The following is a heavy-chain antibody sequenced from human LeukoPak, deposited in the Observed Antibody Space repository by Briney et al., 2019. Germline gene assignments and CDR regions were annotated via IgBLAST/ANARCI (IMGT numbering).Heavy chain of an antibody. CDR3: ARDSYCSGGSCSFFY. J-gene: IGHJ4*02. V-gene: IGHV4-61*03. CDR1: GGSVSSGSYY. D-gene: IGHD2-15*01. CDR2: IYSSETT. Sequence: SETLSLTCTVSGGSVSSGSYYWSWIRQPPGKGLEWIGYIYSSETTNYNPSLKSRVTISVDTSKNHFSLKLSSVTAADTAVYFCARDSYCSGGSCSFFYWGQGTLVTVSS.